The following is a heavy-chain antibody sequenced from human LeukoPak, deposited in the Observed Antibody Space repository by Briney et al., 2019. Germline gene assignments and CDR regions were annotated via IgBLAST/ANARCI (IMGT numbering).Heavy chain of an antibody. Sequence: PSETLSLTCAVYGGSFSGYYWSWIRQPPGKGLEWIGEINHSGSTNYNPSLKSRVTISVDTSKNQFSLKLSSVTAADTAVYYRARGKQSGGGFGPGGSYYFDYWGQGTLVAVSS. V-gene: IGHV4-34*01. CDR2: INHSGST. CDR3: ARGKQSGGGFGPGGSYYFDY. J-gene: IGHJ4*02. CDR1: GGSFSGYY. D-gene: IGHD3-10*01.